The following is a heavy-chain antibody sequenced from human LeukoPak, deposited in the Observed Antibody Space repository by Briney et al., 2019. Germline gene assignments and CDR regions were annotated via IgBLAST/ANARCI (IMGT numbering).Heavy chain of an antibody. V-gene: IGHV1-3*02. CDR2: SNGGNGNT. Sequence: ASVKVSCKASGYTFTSYTIHWVRQAPGQRPEWMGWSNGGNGNTKYPQEFQGRVSITRDTSANTAYMELSSLTSEDMAVYYCARSSSGAFDYWGQGTPVTVSS. CDR1: GYTFTSYT. J-gene: IGHJ4*02. CDR3: ARSSSGAFDY. D-gene: IGHD6-6*01.